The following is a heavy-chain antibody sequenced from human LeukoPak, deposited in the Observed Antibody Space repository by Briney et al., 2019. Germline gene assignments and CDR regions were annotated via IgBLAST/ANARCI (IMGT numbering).Heavy chain of an antibody. V-gene: IGHV4-59*01. J-gene: IGHJ6*04. Sequence: SETLSLTCTVSGGSISSYYWSWIRQPPGKGLEWIEYIYYSGSTNYNPSPKSRVTISVDTSKNQFSLKLSSVTAADTGVYYCARAPYYYDSSGYYPTRYYYGMDVWGKGTTVTVSS. CDR3: ARAPYYYDSSGYYPTRYYYGMDV. CDR1: GGSISSYY. D-gene: IGHD3-22*01. CDR2: IYYSGST.